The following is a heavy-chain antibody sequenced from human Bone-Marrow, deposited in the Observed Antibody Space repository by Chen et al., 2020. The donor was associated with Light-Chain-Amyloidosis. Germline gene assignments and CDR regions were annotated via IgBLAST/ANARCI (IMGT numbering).Heavy chain of an antibody. D-gene: IGHD3-9*01. Sequence: EVQLVESGGGLVQPGGSLRLSCAASGFTFSSYWMHWVRQAPGKGLVWVSRMKSDGGSTSYADSVKGRFTISRDNAKNTLYLQMNSLRAEDTAVYYCARDTTGRNYDILTGYYAIGYGMDVWGQGTTVTVSS. CDR2: MKSDGGST. CDR3: ARDTTGRNYDILTGYYAIGYGMDV. V-gene: IGHV3-74*01. CDR1: GFTFSSYW. J-gene: IGHJ6*02.